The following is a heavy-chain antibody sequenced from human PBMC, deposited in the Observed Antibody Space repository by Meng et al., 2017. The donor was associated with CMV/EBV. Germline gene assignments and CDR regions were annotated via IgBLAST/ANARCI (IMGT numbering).Heavy chain of an antibody. CDR2: INHSGST. J-gene: IGHJ5*02. Sequence: QGQLKQWAARLLKPAATLSLPCAVYGGSFSGYYWSWIRQPPGKGLEWIGEINHSGSTNYNPSLKSRVTISVDTSKNQFSLKLSSVTAADTAVYYCARGGNWFDPWGQGTLVTVSS. CDR1: GGSFSGYY. V-gene: IGHV4-34*01. CDR3: ARGGNWFDP.